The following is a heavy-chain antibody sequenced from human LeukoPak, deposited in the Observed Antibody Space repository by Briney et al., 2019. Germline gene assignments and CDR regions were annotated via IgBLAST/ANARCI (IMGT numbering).Heavy chain of an antibody. Sequence: SETLSLTCTVSGGSISSYYWSWIRQPPGKGLEWIGYIYNSGSTNYNPSLKSRVSISVDTSKNQFSLKLRSVTAADTAVYYCAATERTTEYFQHWGQGTLVTVSS. CDR1: GGSISSYY. CDR2: IYNSGST. V-gene: IGHV4-59*01. J-gene: IGHJ1*01. CDR3: AATERTTEYFQH. D-gene: IGHD1-1*01.